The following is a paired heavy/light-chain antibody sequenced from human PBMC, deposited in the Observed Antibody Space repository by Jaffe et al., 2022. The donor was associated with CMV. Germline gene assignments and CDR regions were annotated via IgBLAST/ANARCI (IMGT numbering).Heavy chain of an antibody. V-gene: IGHV4-59*01. D-gene: IGHD2-15*01. CDR2: IFYNGNT. CDR3: ARVGYCSGAGCHELNDAIDF. Sequence: QVQLQESGPGLVRPSETLSLTCTVSGGSINGYYWSWIRQPPGRGLEWIGYIFYNGNTNYNPSLKNRVSISVDTSYNEFSLRLFSVTAADTAMYYCARVGYCSGAGCHELNDAIDFWGQGTMVTVSS. CDR1: GGSINGYY. J-gene: IGHJ3*01.
Light chain of an antibody. CDR2: RNN. V-gene: IGLV10-54*01. J-gene: IGLJ3*02. CDR3: SAWDSSLGAWV. Sequence: QAGLTQPSSVSKGLRQTVTLTCTGNNNNVGNQGAAWLQQHQGHPPKLLSYRNNNRPSGISERLSASRSGNTASLTITGLQPEDEADYYCSAWDSSLGAWVFGGGTKLTVL. CDR1: NNNVGNQG.